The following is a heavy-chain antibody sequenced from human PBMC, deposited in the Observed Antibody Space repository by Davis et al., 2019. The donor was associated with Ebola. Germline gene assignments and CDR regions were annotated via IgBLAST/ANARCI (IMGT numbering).Heavy chain of an antibody. CDR3: AIIAVAGRWAFDI. Sequence: GESLKISCAASGFTFDDYGMSWVRQAPGKGLEWVSSISSSSSYIYYADSVKGRFTISRDNAKNSLYLQMNSLRAEDTAVYYCAIIAVAGRWAFDIWGQGTMVTVSS. V-gene: IGHV3-21*01. J-gene: IGHJ3*02. D-gene: IGHD6-19*01. CDR2: ISSSSSYI. CDR1: GFTFDDYG.